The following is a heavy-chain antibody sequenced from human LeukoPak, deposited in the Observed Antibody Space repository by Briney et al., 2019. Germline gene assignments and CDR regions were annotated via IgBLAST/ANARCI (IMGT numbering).Heavy chain of an antibody. V-gene: IGHV3-23*01. Sequence: PGGSLRLSCAASGFTFSTFAMIWVRQHPGKGLEWVASIFPSGGEIHYADSVRGRFTISRDNSKSTLYLQMNSLRAEDTAVYYCAGEFDPWGQGTLVTVSS. CDR1: GFTFSTFA. J-gene: IGHJ5*02. CDR2: IFPSGGEI. CDR3: AGEFDP.